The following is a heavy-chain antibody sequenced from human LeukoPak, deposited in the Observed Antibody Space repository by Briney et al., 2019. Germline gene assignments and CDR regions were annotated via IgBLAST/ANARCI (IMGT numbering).Heavy chain of an antibody. D-gene: IGHD3-3*01. CDR3: ARFNPSG. J-gene: IGHJ3*01. V-gene: IGHV3-23*01. Sequence: PGGSLRLSCAASGLTFASYAMSWVRQAPGKGLEWVSGISGSGISTNYADSVKGRFTISRDNSKNTLYLQMNSLRAEDTAIYYCARFNPSGWGQGTMVTVSS. CDR2: ISGSGIST. CDR1: GLTFASYA.